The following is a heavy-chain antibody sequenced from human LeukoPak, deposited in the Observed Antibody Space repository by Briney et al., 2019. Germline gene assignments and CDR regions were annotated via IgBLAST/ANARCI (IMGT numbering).Heavy chain of an antibody. V-gene: IGHV3-7*01. Sequence: VESLRLSCAASGFTFSNYWMSWVRQAPGKGLEWVANINIVGSEKYYAYSVKGRFTISRDNAKNSLYLHMNSLRAEDTAVYYCARDGGYCSGSSCFGDAFDVWGQGTRVS. D-gene: IGHD2-15*01. CDR1: GFTFSNYW. CDR3: ARDGGYCSGSSCFGDAFDV. CDR2: INIVGSEK. J-gene: IGHJ3*01.